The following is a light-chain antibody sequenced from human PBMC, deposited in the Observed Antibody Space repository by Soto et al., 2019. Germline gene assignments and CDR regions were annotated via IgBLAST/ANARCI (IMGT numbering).Light chain of an antibody. CDR1: RSVSNNY. J-gene: IGKJ1*01. CDR3: QQYGSSPPT. V-gene: IGKV3-20*01. Sequence: EIVLTQSPGTLSLSPGERATLSCRASRSVSNNYVAWYQRKPGQAPRLLIYGASSRATDIPRRYSGSGSGTDFTLTITRLEPEDFAVSYCQQYGSSPPTFGQGTKVESK. CDR2: GAS.